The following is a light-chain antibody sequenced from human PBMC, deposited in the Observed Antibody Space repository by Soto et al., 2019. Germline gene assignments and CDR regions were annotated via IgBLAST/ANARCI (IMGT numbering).Light chain of an antibody. J-gene: IGLJ2*01. Sequence: QSVLTQPPSVYGAQGQRVTISCTGSSSNIGAGYDVHWYQQLPGTAPKLLIYGNSNRPSGVPDRFSGSKSGTSASLAITGLQAEDEADYYCQSYDSSLSGSRVFGGGTKLTVL. CDR2: GNS. V-gene: IGLV1-40*01. CDR1: SSNIGAGYD. CDR3: QSYDSSLSGSRV.